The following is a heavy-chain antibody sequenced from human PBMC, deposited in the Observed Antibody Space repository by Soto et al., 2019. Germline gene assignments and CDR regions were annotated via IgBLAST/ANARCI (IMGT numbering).Heavy chain of an antibody. Sequence: ASVNVSCKASGYTFTSNDINWVRQATGQGLEWMGWMNPNIGNTGYAQKFQGRVTMTRNTSISTAYMELSSLRSEDTAVYYCARPYSSSWYFGYYYYGMDVWGHGTPVTVS. CDR1: GYTFTSND. CDR3: ARPYSSSWYFGYYYYGMDV. CDR2: MNPNIGNT. V-gene: IGHV1-8*01. D-gene: IGHD6-13*01. J-gene: IGHJ6*02.